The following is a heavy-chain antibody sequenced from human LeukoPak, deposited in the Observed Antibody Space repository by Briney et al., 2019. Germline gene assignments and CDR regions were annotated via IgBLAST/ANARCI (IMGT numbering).Heavy chain of an antibody. J-gene: IGHJ6*03. CDR1: GYTFTGYY. D-gene: IGHD3-3*01. CDR2: INPNSGGT. V-gene: IGHV1-2*02. CDR3: ARQYYDFWSGYYYYYYMDV. Sequence: ASVKVSCKASGYTFTGYYMHWVRQAPGQGLEWMGWINPNSGGTNYAQKFQGRVTMTRGTSISTAYMELSRLRSDDTAVYYCARQYYDFWSGYYYYYYMDVWGKGTAVTVSS.